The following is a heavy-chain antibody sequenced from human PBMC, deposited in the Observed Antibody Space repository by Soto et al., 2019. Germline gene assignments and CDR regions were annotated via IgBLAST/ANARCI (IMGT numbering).Heavy chain of an antibody. D-gene: IGHD5-12*01. CDR3: ARTHIVASDAMYV. CDR1: GSTFSDYN. V-gene: IGHV3-11*01. J-gene: IGHJ6*02. CDR2: ISSSDTTI. Sequence: QVHLVESGGGLVKPGGSLRLSCAASGSTFSDYNMSWIRQAPGKGLEWVSYISSSDTTIYYADSVKGRFTISRDNAKNSLYLQMNSLRAEDTAVYYCARTHIVASDAMYVWCQGTTVTVSS.